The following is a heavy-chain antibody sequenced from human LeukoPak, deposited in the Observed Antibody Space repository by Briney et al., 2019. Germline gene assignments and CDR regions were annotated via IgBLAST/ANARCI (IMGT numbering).Heavy chain of an antibody. CDR3: AREGGLIVGAKRRAFDI. Sequence: GASVKVSCKASGYTFTSYYMHWVRQAPGQGLERMGIINPSGGSTSYAQKFQGRVTMTRDTSTSTVYMELSSLRSEDTAVYYCAREGGLIVGAKRRAFDIWGQGTMVTVSS. V-gene: IGHV1-46*01. D-gene: IGHD1-26*01. CDR1: GYTFTSYY. CDR2: INPSGGST. J-gene: IGHJ3*02.